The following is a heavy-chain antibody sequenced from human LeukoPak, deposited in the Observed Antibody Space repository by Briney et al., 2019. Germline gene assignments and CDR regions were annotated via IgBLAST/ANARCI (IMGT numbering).Heavy chain of an antibody. Sequence: SGTLSLTCAVSGGPLRSSNGGSWVRRPPGKGLEWIGEILHSGSTTYNPSLKSRVTISVDKSKNQFSVKLRSVTAADAAVYFCTSRLDDHGSFDYWGQGTLVTVSS. CDR3: TSRLDDHGSFDY. D-gene: IGHD4-17*01. V-gene: IGHV4-4*02. J-gene: IGHJ4*02. CDR2: ILHSGST. CDR1: GGPLRSSNG.